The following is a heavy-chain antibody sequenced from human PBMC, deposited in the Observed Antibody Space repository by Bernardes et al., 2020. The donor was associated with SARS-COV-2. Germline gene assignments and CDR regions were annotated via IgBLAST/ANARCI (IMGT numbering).Heavy chain of an antibody. CDR1: GFTVSSSD. J-gene: IGHJ4*02. Sequence: GGSLRLSCAASGFTVSSSDMSWVRQAPGKGLEWVSVIFSDGTIHYADSVKGRFTISRDNYKNTLYVQMNSLRAEDTALYYCVRDYSSGWHYWGQGTLVTVSS. CDR2: IFSDGTI. CDR3: VRDYSSGWHY. D-gene: IGHD6-19*01. V-gene: IGHV3-53*01.